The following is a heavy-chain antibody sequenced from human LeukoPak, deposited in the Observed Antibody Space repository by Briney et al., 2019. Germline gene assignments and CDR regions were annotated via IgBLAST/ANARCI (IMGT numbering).Heavy chain of an antibody. CDR2: MYLSGTT. Sequence: PSETLSLTCTVSGDSINSLDLWSWVRQPPGKGLEWIGEMYLSGTTHSNPSVKSRVTISIDKSKNQFFLNLSSVTAADTAVYYCAKDRMVRGDPVYYFDYWGQGTLVTVSS. D-gene: IGHD3-10*01. V-gene: IGHV4-4*02. CDR3: AKDRMVRGDPVYYFDY. J-gene: IGHJ4*02. CDR1: GDSINSLDL.